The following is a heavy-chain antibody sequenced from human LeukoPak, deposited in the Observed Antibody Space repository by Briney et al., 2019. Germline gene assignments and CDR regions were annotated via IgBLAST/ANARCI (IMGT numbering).Heavy chain of an antibody. D-gene: IGHD2-15*01. CDR3: AKDPLYCSGGSCYSYYFDY. CDR1: GFTFSSYG. J-gene: IGHJ4*02. V-gene: IGHV3-30*02. Sequence: PGGSLRLSCAASGFTFSSYGMHWVRQAPGKGLEWVAFIRYDGSNNYYADSVKGRFTISRDNSKNTLYLQMNSLRAEDTAVYYCAKDPLYCSGGSCYSYYFDYWGQGTLVTVSS. CDR2: IRYDGSNN.